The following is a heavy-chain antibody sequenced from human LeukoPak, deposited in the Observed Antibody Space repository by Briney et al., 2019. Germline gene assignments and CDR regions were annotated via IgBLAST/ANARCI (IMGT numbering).Heavy chain of an antibody. Sequence: TLSLTCTVSGGSISSYYWSWIRQPPGKGLEWLALIYWNDDKRYSPSLKSRLTITKDTSKNQVVLTMTNMDPVDTATYYCAHRPTLEWLFPAPPYFDYWGQGTLVTVSS. V-gene: IGHV2-5*01. J-gene: IGHJ4*02. CDR2: IYWNDDK. CDR1: GGSISSYYW. CDR3: AHRPTLEWLFPAPPYFDY. D-gene: IGHD3-3*01.